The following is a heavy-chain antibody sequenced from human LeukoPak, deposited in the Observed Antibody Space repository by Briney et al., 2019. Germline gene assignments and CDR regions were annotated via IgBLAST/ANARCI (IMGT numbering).Heavy chain of an antibody. CDR3: ARLWDIVVVPAANFDY. CDR2: IYYSGST. Sequence: PSETLSLTCTVSGGSISSSSYYWGWIRQPPGQGLEWIGSIYYSGSTYYNPSLKSRVTISVDTSKNQFSLKLSSVTAADTAVYYCARLWDIVVVPAANFDYWGQGTLVTVSS. CDR1: GGSISSSSYY. D-gene: IGHD2-2*01. V-gene: IGHV4-39*01. J-gene: IGHJ4*02.